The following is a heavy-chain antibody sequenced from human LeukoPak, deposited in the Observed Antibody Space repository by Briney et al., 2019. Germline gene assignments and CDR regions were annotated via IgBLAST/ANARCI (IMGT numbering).Heavy chain of an antibody. CDR1: GFTFSGYY. J-gene: IGHJ4*02. D-gene: IGHD5-18*01. CDR3: ARGTGYSYGYFGY. Sequence: GSLRLSCAASGFTFSGYYWSWIRQPPGKGLEWIGEINHSGSTNYNPSLKSRVTISVDTSKNQFSLKLSSVTAADTAVYYCARGTGYSYGYFGYWGQGTLVTVSS. V-gene: IGHV4-34*01. CDR2: INHSGST.